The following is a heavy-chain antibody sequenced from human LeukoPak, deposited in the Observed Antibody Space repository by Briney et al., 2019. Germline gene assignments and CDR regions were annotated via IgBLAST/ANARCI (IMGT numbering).Heavy chain of an antibody. Sequence: GGSLRLSCAASGFTFSSYAMSWVRQAPGKGLEWVSAISGSGGSTYYADSVKGRFTISRDNSKNTLYLQMNSLRAEDTAVYYCAKDFSYYYGPSRWFDPWGQGTLVTVSS. J-gene: IGHJ5*02. V-gene: IGHV3-23*01. CDR2: ISGSGGST. D-gene: IGHD3-10*01. CDR3: AKDFSYYYGPSRWFDP. CDR1: GFTFSSYA.